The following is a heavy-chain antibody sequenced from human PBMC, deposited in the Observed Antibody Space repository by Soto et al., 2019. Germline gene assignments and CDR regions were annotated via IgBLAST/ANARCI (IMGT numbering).Heavy chain of an antibody. V-gene: IGHV3-53*01. CDR3: ARDRIAAAGYYYYGMDV. CDR1: GFTVSSNY. Sequence: GESLKISCAASGFTVSSNYMSWVRQAPGKGLEWVSVIYSGGSTYYADSVKGRFTISRDNSKNTLYLQMNSLRAEDTAVYYCARDRIAAAGYYYYGMDVWGQGTTVTVSS. CDR2: IYSGGST. J-gene: IGHJ6*02. D-gene: IGHD6-13*01.